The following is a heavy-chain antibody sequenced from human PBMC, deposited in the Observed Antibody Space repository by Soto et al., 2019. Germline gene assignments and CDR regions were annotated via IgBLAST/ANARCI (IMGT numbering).Heavy chain of an antibody. CDR1: GYSFTSNW. CDR2: IYPGDSDT. J-gene: IGHJ3*02. V-gene: IGHV5-51*01. D-gene: IGHD6-19*01. CDR3: ARQWLVNAFDI. Sequence: GESLKISCKGSGYSFTSNWVGWVRQMPGKGLEWMGIIYPGDSDTRYSPSFQGQVTISADKSISTTYLQWSSLKASDTAMYYCARQWLVNAFDIWGQGTMVTVSS.